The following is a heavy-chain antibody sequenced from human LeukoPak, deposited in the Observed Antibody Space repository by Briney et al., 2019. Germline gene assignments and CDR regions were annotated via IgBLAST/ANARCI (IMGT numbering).Heavy chain of an antibody. CDR1: GYTFTGYY. Sequence: ASVKVSCTASGYTFTGYYMHWRRQAPGPGLEWMGWINPSSGGTNYAQKFQGRVTMTRDTSISTAYMERSRLRSDDTAVYYCARLTYYDFWSGYNYAFDSWGQGTMVTVSS. J-gene: IGHJ3*02. CDR3: ARLTYYDFWSGYNYAFDS. CDR2: INPSSGGT. D-gene: IGHD3-3*01. V-gene: IGHV1-2*02.